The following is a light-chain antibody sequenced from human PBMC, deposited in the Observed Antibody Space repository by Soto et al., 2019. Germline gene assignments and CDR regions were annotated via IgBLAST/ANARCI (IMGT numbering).Light chain of an antibody. CDR1: SSDVGAYNY. CDR2: EVV. V-gene: IGLV2-8*01. J-gene: IGLJ2*01. Sequence: QSVLTQPLSASGSPGQSVTISCTGTSSDVGAYNYVSWYQQHPGQAPKLLIYEVVKRPSGVPDRFSGSKSGNTVSLTVSGLQAEDEADYYCSSFAGSNNYLLFGGGTKVTVL. CDR3: SSFAGSNNYLL.